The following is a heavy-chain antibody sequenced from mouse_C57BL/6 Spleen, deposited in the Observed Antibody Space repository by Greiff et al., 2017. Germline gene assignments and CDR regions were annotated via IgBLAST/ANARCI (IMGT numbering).Heavy chain of an antibody. CDR3: ARRGIREYAMDY. Sequence: EVKLVESGGDLVKPGGSLKLSCAASGFTFSSYGMSWVRQTPDKRLEWVATISSGGSYTYYPDSVKGRFTISRDNAKNTLYLQMSSLKSEDTAMYYCARRGIREYAMDYWGQGTSVTVSS. D-gene: IGHD3-3*01. V-gene: IGHV5-6*02. CDR2: ISSGGSYT. CDR1: GFTFSSYG. J-gene: IGHJ4*01.